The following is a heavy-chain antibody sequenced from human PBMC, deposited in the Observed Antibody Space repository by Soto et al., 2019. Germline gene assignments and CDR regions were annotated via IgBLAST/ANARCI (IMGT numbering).Heavy chain of an antibody. CDR2: ISYSGST. J-gene: IGHJ4*02. V-gene: IGHV4-31*03. CDR3: ARDDGGKTDY. CDR1: GGSISGGGYY. Sequence: QVQLQESGPGLVKPSQTLSLTCTVSGGSISGGGYYWSWIRQYPGKGLEWIGYISYSGSTHYNPSPKSRVTLSVDTSKNQLSLKLSSVTAADTAVYYCARDDGGKTDYWGQGTLVTVSS. D-gene: IGHD2-15*01.